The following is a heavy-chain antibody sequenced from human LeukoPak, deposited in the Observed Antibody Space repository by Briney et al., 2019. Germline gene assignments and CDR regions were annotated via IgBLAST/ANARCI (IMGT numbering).Heavy chain of an antibody. V-gene: IGHV3-48*02. CDR1: GFTFNSYS. CDR2: ITSSSSI. Sequence: PGGSLRLSCAASGFTFNSYSMSWVRQAPGKGLEWVSHITSSSSIYHADSVKGRFTISRDNAKNSLYLQMNSLRDEDTAVYYCARGRLGTDFDYWGQGTLVTVSS. CDR3: ARGRLGTDFDY. J-gene: IGHJ4*02. D-gene: IGHD7-27*01.